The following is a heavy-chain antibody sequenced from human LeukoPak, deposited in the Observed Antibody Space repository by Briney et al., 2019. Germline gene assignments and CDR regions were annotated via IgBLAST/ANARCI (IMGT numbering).Heavy chain of an antibody. CDR1: GFTFTSSA. D-gene: IGHD3-22*01. J-gene: IGHJ2*01. Sequence: SVKVSCKASGFTFTSSAVQWVRQARGQRLEWIGWIVVGSGNTNYAQKFQERVTITRDMSTSTAYMELSSLRSEDTAIYYCIRDNYDGSGGYQTWYFDPWGRGTLVTVSS. V-gene: IGHV1-58*01. CDR3: IRDNYDGSGGYQTWYFDP. CDR2: IVVGSGNT.